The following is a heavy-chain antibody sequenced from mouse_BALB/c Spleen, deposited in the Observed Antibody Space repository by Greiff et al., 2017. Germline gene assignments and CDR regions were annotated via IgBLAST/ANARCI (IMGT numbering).Heavy chain of an antibody. V-gene: IGHV5-6-3*01. CDR1: GFTFSSYG. CDR3: ARDRGYDGAWFAY. J-gene: IGHJ3*01. D-gene: IGHD2-2*01. Sequence: EVNVVESGGGLVQPGGSLKLSCAASGFTFSSYGMSWVRQTPDKRLELVATINSNGGSTYYPDSVKGRFTISRDNAKNTLYLQMSSLKSEDTAMYYCARDRGYDGAWFAYWGQGTLVTVSA. CDR2: INSNGGST.